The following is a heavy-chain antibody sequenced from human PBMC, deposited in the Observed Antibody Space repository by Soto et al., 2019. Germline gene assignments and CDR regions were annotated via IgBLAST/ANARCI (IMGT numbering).Heavy chain of an antibody. D-gene: IGHD2-15*01. J-gene: IGHJ6*02. CDR3: ARDGYCSGGSRYPRPPYYYYYGMDV. CDR2: IIPIFGTA. V-gene: IGHV1-69*01. Sequence: QVQLVQSGAEVKKPGSSVKVSCKASGGTFSSYAISWVRQAPGQGLEWMGGIIPIFGTANYAQKFQGRVTITADESTSTAYMELSSLRSEDTAVYYCARDGYCSGGSRYPRPPYYYYYGMDVWGQGTTVTVSS. CDR1: GGTFSSYA.